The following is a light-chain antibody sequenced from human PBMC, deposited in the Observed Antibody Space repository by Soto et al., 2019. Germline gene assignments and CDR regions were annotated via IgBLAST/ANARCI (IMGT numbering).Light chain of an antibody. Sequence: ITQSPSTLAAGVGDRVTMTCLSSQTISTLLAWYQQKPGKAPELLIYDASTLESGVPSRFSGSGPGKELSITITSMQPDDFATFYCKKYSSFYRKFGQGT. CDR1: QTISTL. CDR2: DAS. CDR3: KKYSSFYRK. J-gene: IGKJ1*01. V-gene: IGKV1-5*01.